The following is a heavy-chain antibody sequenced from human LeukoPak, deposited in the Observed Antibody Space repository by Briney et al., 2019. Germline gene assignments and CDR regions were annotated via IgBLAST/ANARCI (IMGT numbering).Heavy chain of an antibody. J-gene: IGHJ5*02. CDR2: ISSSSSYI. CDR3: ARDREYYYDSSEFDP. V-gene: IGHV3-21*01. D-gene: IGHD3-22*01. CDR1: GFTFSSYS. Sequence: PGGSLRLSCAASGFTFSSYSMNWVRQAPGKGLEWVSSISSSSSYIYYADSVKGRFTISRDNAKSSLYLQMNSLRAEDTAVYYCARDREYYYDSSEFDPWGQGTLVTVSS.